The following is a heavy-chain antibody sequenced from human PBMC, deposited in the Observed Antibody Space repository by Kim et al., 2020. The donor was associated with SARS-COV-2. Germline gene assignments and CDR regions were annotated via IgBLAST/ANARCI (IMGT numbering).Heavy chain of an antibody. CDR2: IYYSGST. D-gene: IGHD6-13*01. CDR3: ARLTAAGMDY. J-gene: IGHJ4*02. Sequence: SETLSLTCTVSGGSISSYYWSWIRQPPGKGLEWIGYIYYSGSTNYNPSLKSRVTISVDTSKNQFSLKLSSVTAADTAVYYCARLTAAGMDYWGQGTLVTV. CDR1: GGSISSYY. V-gene: IGHV4-59*13.